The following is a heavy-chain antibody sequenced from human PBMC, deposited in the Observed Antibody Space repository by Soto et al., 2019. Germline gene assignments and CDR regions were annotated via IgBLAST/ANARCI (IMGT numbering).Heavy chain of an antibody. J-gene: IGHJ3*02. V-gene: IGHV4-39*01. Sequence: QLQLQESGPGLVKPSETLSLTCTVSGGSISSSSYYWGWIRQPPGKGLEWIGSIYYSGSTYYNPSLKSRVTISVDTSKNQFSLNLSSVTAADTAVYYCARVAGSYDAFDIWGQGTMVTVSS. CDR2: IYYSGST. D-gene: IGHD6-19*01. CDR1: GGSISSSSYY. CDR3: ARVAGSYDAFDI.